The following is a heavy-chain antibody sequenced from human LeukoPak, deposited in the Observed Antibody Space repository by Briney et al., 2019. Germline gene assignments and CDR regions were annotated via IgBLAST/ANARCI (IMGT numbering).Heavy chain of an antibody. CDR3: ARHFDN. V-gene: IGHV4-39*01. CDR2: ISYSGST. Sequence: SETLSLTCSVSGGSISSSSYDWGWNRQPPGKGLEWIGSISYSGSTDYNPSLKSRVTISIDTSKNHFSLKMNSVTAADTAVYYCARHFDNWGQGTLVTVSS. CDR1: GGSISSSSYD. J-gene: IGHJ4*02.